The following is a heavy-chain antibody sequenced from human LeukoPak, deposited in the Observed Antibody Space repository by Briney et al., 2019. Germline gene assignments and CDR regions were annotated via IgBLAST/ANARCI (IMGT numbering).Heavy chain of an antibody. Sequence: GGSLRLSCAASGFTFSSYEMNWVRQAPGKGLEWVSYISSSGSTIYYADSVRGRFTISRDNAKNSLSLQINSLRAEDTAVYYCARDSGVGPCLFCSGFDIWGQGTMVTVSS. V-gene: IGHV3-48*03. J-gene: IGHJ3*02. D-gene: IGHD2-15*01. CDR1: GFTFSSYE. CDR3: ARDSGVGPCLFCSGFDI. CDR2: ISSSGSTI.